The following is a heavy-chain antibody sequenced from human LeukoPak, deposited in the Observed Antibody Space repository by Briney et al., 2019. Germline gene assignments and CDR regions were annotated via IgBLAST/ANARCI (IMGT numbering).Heavy chain of an antibody. D-gene: IGHD3-10*01. J-gene: IGHJ4*02. V-gene: IGHV3-30-3*01. Sequence: GGSLRLSCAASGFTFSSYAMHWVRQAPGKGLAWVAVISYDGSNKYYADSVKGRFTISRDNSKNTLYLQMNSLRAEDTAVYYCAISNYYGSANSFDYWGQGTLVTVTS. CDR2: ISYDGSNK. CDR1: GFTFSSYA. CDR3: AISNYYGSANSFDY.